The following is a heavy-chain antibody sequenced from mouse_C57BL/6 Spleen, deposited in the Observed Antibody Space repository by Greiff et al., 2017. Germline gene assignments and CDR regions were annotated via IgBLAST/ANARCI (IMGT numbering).Heavy chain of an antibody. D-gene: IGHD1-1*01. CDR2: ISSGSSTI. J-gene: IGHJ3*01. CDR1: GFTFSDYG. V-gene: IGHV5-17*01. Sequence: EVMLVESGGGLVKPGGSLKLSCAASGFTFSDYGLNWVRQAPEKGLEWVAYISSGSSTIYYADTVKGRFTISRDNAKNTLFLQMTSLRAEDTAMYYCAIYEGFAYWGQGTLVTVSA. CDR3: AIYEGFAY.